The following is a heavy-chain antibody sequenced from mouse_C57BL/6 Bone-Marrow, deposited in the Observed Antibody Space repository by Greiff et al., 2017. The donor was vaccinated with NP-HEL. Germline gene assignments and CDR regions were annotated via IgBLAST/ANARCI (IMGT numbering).Heavy chain of an antibody. D-gene: IGHD2-1*01. J-gene: IGHJ3*01. CDR3: AREGRIYYGNYSFAY. Sequence: QVQLQQSGAELARPGASVKLSCKASGYTFTSYGISWVKQRTGQGLEWIGEIYPRSGNTYYNEKFKGKATLTADKSSSTAYMELRSLTSEDSAVYFCAREGRIYYGNYSFAYWGQGTLVTVSA. CDR1: GYTFTSYG. CDR2: IYPRSGNT. V-gene: IGHV1-81*01.